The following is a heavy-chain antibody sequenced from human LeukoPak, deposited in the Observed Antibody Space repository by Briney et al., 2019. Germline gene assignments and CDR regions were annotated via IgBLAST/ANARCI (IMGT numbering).Heavy chain of an antibody. J-gene: IGHJ4*02. CDR1: GFTVTNNY. CDR3: ARSGNHWDY. D-gene: IGHD1-14*01. V-gene: IGHV3-69-1*01. CDR2: INSGGNT. Sequence: GGSLRLSCAGSGFTVTNNYMTWVRQAPGKGLEWVSFINSGGNTYYADSVKGRFTISRDNAKNSLYLQMNSLRAEDTAVYYCARSGNHWDYWGQGTLVTVSS.